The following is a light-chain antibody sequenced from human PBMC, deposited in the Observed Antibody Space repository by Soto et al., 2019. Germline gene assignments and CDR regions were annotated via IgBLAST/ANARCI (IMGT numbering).Light chain of an antibody. V-gene: IGKV3-11*01. CDR1: QSVGSY. CDR2: DAS. Sequence: EIVLTQSPATLSLSPGERATLSCRASQSVGSYLAWYQQKPGQAPRLLIYDASNRATGIPARFRGSGSQTDFTLTISSLEPEDFAVYYCQQRSNWPPRVTFGPGTKVDIK. CDR3: QQRSNWPPRVT. J-gene: IGKJ3*01.